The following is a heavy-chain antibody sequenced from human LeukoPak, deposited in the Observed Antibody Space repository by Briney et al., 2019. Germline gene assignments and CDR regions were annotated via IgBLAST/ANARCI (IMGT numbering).Heavy chain of an antibody. CDR3: ATAEVRFLEWLPPCHY. V-gene: IGHV1-24*01. D-gene: IGHD3-3*01. CDR1: GYTLTELS. J-gene: IGHJ4*02. Sequence: GASVKVSCKVSGYTLTELSMHWVRQAPGKGLEWMGGSDPEDGETIYAQKFQGRVTMTEDTSTDTAYMELSSLRSEDTAVYYCATAEVRFLEWLPPCHYWGQGTLVTVSS. CDR2: SDPEDGET.